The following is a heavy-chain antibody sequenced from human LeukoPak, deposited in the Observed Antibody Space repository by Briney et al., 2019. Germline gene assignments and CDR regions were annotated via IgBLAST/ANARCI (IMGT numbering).Heavy chain of an antibody. Sequence: SETLSLTCSVSGGSIRSSSYYWGWIRQPPGKGLEWIGSTYYSGSTYYNPSLKSRVTVSVDTSKNHFSLKLRSVTAADTAVYYCARLRGDYPVDYWGQGTLVTVSS. D-gene: IGHD4-17*01. J-gene: IGHJ4*02. V-gene: IGHV4-39*02. CDR3: ARLRGDYPVDY. CDR2: TYYSGST. CDR1: GGSIRSSSYY.